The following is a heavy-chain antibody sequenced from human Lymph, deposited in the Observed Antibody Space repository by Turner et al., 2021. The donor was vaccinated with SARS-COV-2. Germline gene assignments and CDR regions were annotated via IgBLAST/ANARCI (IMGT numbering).Heavy chain of an antibody. CDR2: ISSSGGST. V-gene: IGHV3-23*01. D-gene: IGHD2-2*01. Sequence: EVQLLESGGGLVQPGGSLRLSCAASGFTFSSYSMNWVRQAPGKGLEWVSTISSSGGSTYYADSVKGRFTISRDNSKNTLYLQMNSLRAEDTAVYYCARDLFPHSCCGMDVWGQGTTVTVSS. J-gene: IGHJ6*02. CDR3: ARDLFPHSCCGMDV. CDR1: GFTFSSYS.